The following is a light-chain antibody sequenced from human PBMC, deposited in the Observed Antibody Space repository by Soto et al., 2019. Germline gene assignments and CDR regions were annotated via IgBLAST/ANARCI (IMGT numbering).Light chain of an antibody. CDR2: EVS. CDR1: SSDVGGYNY. CDR3: SSYTASSTLVV. Sequence: QSALTQPASVSGSPGQSITISCTGTSSDVGGYNYVSWYQQHPGKAPKLMIYEVSNRPSGFSNRFSDSKSGNTASLTISGLQAEDEADYYCSSYTASSTLVVFGGGTKLTVL. V-gene: IGLV2-14*01. J-gene: IGLJ2*01.